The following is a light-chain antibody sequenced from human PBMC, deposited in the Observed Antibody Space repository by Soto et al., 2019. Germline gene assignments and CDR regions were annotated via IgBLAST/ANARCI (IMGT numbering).Light chain of an antibody. J-gene: IGLJ2*01. V-gene: IGLV2-14*01. CDR3: CSYAGDLAL. CDR1: SSDVGKYNY. Sequence: QSALTQPASVSGSPGQSITISCTGTSSDVGKYNYVSWYQQHPAKAPKLMIFEVSNRPSGVSNRFSGSKSGNTASLTISGLQAEDEADYYCCSYAGDLALFGGGTKVTVL. CDR2: EVS.